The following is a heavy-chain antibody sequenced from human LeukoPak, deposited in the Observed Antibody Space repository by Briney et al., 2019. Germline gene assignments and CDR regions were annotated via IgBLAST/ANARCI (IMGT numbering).Heavy chain of an antibody. CDR1: GFTFSSYS. V-gene: IGHV3-21*01. D-gene: IGHD3-22*01. Sequence: GGSLRLSCAASGFTFSSYSMNWVRQAPGKGLEWVSSISISSSYIYYADSVKGRFTISRDNAKDSLYLQMNSLRAEDTAVYYCASPADYDSSTFDIWGQGTMVTVSS. CDR2: ISISSSYI. J-gene: IGHJ3*02. CDR3: ASPADYDSSTFDI.